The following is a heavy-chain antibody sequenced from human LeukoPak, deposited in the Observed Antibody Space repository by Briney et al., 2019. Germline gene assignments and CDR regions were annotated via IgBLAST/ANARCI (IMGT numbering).Heavy chain of an antibody. Sequence: SETLSLTCTVSGGSISSSSYYWGWLRQPPGKGLEWIGCIYYSGRTNYNPSLKSRGTISVDTSKNQFSLKLSSVTAADTAVYYCARVAWFGELAYYYYYMDVWGKGTTVTISS. V-gene: IGHV4-39*07. CDR1: GGSISSSSYY. J-gene: IGHJ6*03. D-gene: IGHD3-10*01. CDR3: ARVAWFGELAYYYYYMDV. CDR2: IYYSGRT.